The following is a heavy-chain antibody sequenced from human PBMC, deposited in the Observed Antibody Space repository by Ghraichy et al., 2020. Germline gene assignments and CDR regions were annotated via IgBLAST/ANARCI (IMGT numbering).Heavy chain of an antibody. J-gene: IGHJ5*02. CDR3: ARGEADP. CDR2: IKEDGSGK. Sequence: GESLNISCAASGFTFRSDWMTWVRQAPGKGLEWVASIKEDGSGKYYVDSVKGRFTISRDNAKESLSLQMNSLRVEDTAVYYCARGEADPWGQGTPVTVSS. V-gene: IGHV3-7*01. CDR1: GFTFRSDW.